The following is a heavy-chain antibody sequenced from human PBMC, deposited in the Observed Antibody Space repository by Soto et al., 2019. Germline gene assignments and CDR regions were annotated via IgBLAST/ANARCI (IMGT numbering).Heavy chain of an antibody. CDR2: ISGSGGST. J-gene: IGHJ4*02. Sequence: PGGSLRLSCAASGFTFSSYAMSWVRQAPGKGLEWVSAISGSGGSTYYADSVKGRFTISRDNSKNTLYLQMNSLRAEDTAVYYCAKEVAGYSSGGSFFDYWGQGTLVTVSS. CDR3: AKEVAGYSSGGSFFDY. V-gene: IGHV3-23*01. D-gene: IGHD6-19*01. CDR1: GFTFSSYA.